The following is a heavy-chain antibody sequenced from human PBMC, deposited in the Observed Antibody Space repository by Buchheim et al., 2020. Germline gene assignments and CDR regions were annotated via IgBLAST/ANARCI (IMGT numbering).Heavy chain of an antibody. J-gene: IGHJ6*02. CDR3: ASLVANDQRDYYYGMDV. V-gene: IGHV1-46*01. D-gene: IGHD5-12*01. CDR1: GYTFTSYY. CDR2: INPSGGST. Sequence: QVQLVQSGAEVKKPGASVKVSCKASGYTFTSYYMHWVRQAPGQGLEWMGIINPSGGSTSYAQKFQGRVTMTRDTSTSTVYMELSSLKSEDTAVYYCASLVANDQRDYYYGMDVWGQGTT.